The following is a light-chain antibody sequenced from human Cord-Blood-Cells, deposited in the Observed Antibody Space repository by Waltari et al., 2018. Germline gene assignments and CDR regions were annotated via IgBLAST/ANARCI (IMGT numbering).Light chain of an antibody. Sequence: QSVLTQPPSASGTPGQRVTISCSGSRPNIGSNTVNWYQQLPGTAPKLLIYSNNQRPSGVPDRFSGSKSGTSASLAISGLQSEDEADYYCAAWDDSLNGPVFGGGTQLTVL. J-gene: IGLJ7*01. V-gene: IGLV1-44*01. CDR3: AAWDDSLNGPV. CDR1: RPNIGSNT. CDR2: SNN.